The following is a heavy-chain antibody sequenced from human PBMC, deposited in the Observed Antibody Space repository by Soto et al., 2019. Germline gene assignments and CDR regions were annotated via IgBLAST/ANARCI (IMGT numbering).Heavy chain of an antibody. Sequence: QVQLVQSGAEVKKPGASVKISCKASGYTFTRYTMNWVRQAPGQRLEWMGWINPDNGNTKSSQKFQDRVIITRDTAAATAYMDLSSLRSEDTAVYYGARRIATGQLDPWGQGTLVTVSS. CDR2: INPDNGNT. V-gene: IGHV1-3*01. CDR3: ARRIATGQLDP. J-gene: IGHJ5*02. CDR1: GYTFTRYT. D-gene: IGHD2-15*01.